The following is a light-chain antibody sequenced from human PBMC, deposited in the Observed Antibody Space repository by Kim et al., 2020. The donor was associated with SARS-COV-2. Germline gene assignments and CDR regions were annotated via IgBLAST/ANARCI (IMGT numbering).Light chain of an antibody. CDR2: GAS. J-gene: IGKJ5*01. V-gene: IGKV3-20*01. CDR3: QQYDSSSIT. Sequence: SPGERAPLSCRASQSVSSSYLAWYQQKPGQAPRLLIYGASSRATGIPDRFSGSGSGTDFTLTISRLEPEDFAVYHCQQYDSSSITFGQGTRLEIK. CDR1: QSVSSSY.